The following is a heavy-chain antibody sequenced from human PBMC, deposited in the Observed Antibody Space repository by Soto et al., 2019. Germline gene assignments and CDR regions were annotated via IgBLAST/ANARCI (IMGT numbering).Heavy chain of an antibody. V-gene: IGHV4-39*01. Sequence: SETLSLTCRVCGESISRNTYYQGWIRQPPGKGLEWIGSISYSGSTYYNPSLRSRVTVSVDTSTNQFSLSLSSVTAADTAVYYCARHDYTTSSPYFDYWGQGTLVTVSS. CDR2: ISYSGST. J-gene: IGHJ4*02. CDR3: ARHDYTTSSPYFDY. D-gene: IGHD6-6*01. CDR1: GESISRNTYY.